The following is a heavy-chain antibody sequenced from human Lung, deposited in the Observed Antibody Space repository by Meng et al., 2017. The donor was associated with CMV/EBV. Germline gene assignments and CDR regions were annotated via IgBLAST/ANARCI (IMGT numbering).Heavy chain of an antibody. CDR3: ARSYNGKYYPPYYYYYYGMDV. Sequence: GSLRLSCTASGFYFSDYAMHWVRQAPGKGPEWVTFTHYDESEKYYADSVKGRFTISRDNSKKTLYLQMNSLRPEDTAVYYCARSYNGKYYPPYYYYYYGMDVXGRGXTVTVSS. CDR2: THYDESEK. D-gene: IGHD1-26*01. J-gene: IGHJ6*02. V-gene: IGHV3-30*02. CDR1: GFYFSDYA.